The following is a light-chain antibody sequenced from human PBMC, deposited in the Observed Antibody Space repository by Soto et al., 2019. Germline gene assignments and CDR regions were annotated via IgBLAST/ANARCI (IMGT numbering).Light chain of an antibody. CDR1: QRFGSSN. CDR2: STS. Sequence: EIVLTQSPGTLSLSPGERGTLSCRASQRFGSSNLAWYQQKPGQAPRLLIYSTSSRATGIPDRFSGSGSGTDFSLTISRLEPEDFAVYYCQKYGNSPWTFGQGTKVEIK. V-gene: IGKV3-20*01. J-gene: IGKJ1*01. CDR3: QKYGNSPWT.